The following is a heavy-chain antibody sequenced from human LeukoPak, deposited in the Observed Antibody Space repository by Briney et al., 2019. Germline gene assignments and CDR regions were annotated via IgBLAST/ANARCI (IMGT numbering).Heavy chain of an antibody. Sequence: GGSLRLSCAASGFTFSSYAMTWVRRAPGKGLEWVSVITGGADTTYYADSVKGRFTISRDNSKNMVYLQMNNLRAEDTAMYYCAKDLLSGSGSFSWGVFDYWGQGTLVTVSA. V-gene: IGHV3-23*01. J-gene: IGHJ4*02. CDR3: AKDLLSGSGSFSWGVFDY. CDR1: GFTFSSYA. D-gene: IGHD3-10*01. CDR2: ITGGADTT.